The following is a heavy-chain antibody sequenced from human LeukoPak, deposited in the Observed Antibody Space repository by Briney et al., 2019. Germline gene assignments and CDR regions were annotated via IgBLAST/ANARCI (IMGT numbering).Heavy chain of an antibody. CDR1: GFTFSSYA. J-gene: IGHJ4*02. Sequence: PGGSLRLSCAASGFTFSSYAISWVRQAPGKGLEWVSAISGSGGSTYYADSVKGRFTISRDNSKNTLYLQMNSLRAEDTAVYYCAACIAALISFDYWGQGTLVTVSS. D-gene: IGHD6-13*01. CDR2: ISGSGGST. V-gene: IGHV3-23*01. CDR3: AACIAALISFDY.